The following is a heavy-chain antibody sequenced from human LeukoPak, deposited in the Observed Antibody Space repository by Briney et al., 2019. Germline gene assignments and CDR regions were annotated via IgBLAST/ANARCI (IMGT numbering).Heavy chain of an antibody. V-gene: IGHV3-73*01. CDR1: GFTFSGSA. Sequence: GGSLRLSCAASGFTFSGSAMHWVRQASGKGLEWVGRIRSKANSYATAYAASVKGRFTISRDDSKNTAYLQMNSLKTEDPAVYYCTRSGGYSGYEPPPYYYYYYMDVWGKGTTVTVSS. CDR2: IRSKANSYAT. J-gene: IGHJ6*03. D-gene: IGHD5-12*01. CDR3: TRSGGYSGYEPPPYYYYYYMDV.